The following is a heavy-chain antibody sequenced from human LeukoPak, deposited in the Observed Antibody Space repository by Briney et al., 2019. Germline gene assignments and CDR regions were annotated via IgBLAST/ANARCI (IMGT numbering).Heavy chain of an antibody. CDR3: ARGSDSSGSKDY. D-gene: IGHD3-22*01. CDR2: ISSSSSYI. V-gene: IGHV3-21*01. CDR1: GFTFSSDS. J-gene: IGHJ4*02. Sequence: PGGSLRLSCAASGFTFSSDSMNWVRQAPGKGLEWVSSISSSSSYIYYADSVKGRFTISRDNAKNSLYLQMNSLRAEDTAVYYCARGSDSSGSKDYWGQGTLVTVSS.